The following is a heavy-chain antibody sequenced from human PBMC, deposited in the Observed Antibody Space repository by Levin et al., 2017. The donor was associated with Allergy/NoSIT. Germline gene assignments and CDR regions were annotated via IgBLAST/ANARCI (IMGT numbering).Heavy chain of an antibody. CDR1: GGSISSYY. V-gene: IGHV4-59*08. Sequence: PSQTLSLTCTVSGGSISSYYWSWIRQPPGKGLEWIGYIYYSGSTNYNPSLKSRVTISVDTSKNQFSLKLNSVTAADTAVYYCARTVDCSGGSCYHSSWFDPWGQGTLVIVSS. J-gene: IGHJ5*02. CDR2: IYYSGST. D-gene: IGHD2-15*01. CDR3: ARTVDCSGGSCYHSSWFDP.